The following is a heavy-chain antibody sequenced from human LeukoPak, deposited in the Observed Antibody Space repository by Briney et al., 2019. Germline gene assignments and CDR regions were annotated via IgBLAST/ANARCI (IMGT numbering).Heavy chain of an antibody. Sequence: SGPTLVKPTQTLTLSCTFSGFSLSRSWRRVTKTPHPPGTALACLARIDWDDDKFYSTSLKTRLTISKDTSKNQVVLTMSNMDPVDTATYYCARTRIAARSYYFDYWGQGTLVTVSS. CDR1: GFSLSRSWRR. CDR2: IDWDDDK. CDR3: ARTRIAARSYYFDY. V-gene: IGHV2-70*04. J-gene: IGHJ4*02. D-gene: IGHD6-6*01.